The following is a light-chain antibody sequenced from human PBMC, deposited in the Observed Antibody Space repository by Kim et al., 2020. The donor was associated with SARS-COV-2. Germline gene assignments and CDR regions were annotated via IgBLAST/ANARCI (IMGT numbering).Light chain of an antibody. Sequence: QSALTQPASVSGSPGQSITISCTGSSSDVGGYNYVSWYQHHPGKVPKLMIYDVSKRPSGVSNRFSGSKSGNTASLTISGLQAEDEADYYCCSYAGSSTPYVFGTGTKVTVL. V-gene: IGLV2-23*02. J-gene: IGLJ1*01. CDR1: SSDVGGYNY. CDR2: DVS. CDR3: CSYAGSSTPYV.